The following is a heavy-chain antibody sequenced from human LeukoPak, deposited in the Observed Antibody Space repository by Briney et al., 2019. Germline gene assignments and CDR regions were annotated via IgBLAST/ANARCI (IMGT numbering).Heavy chain of an antibody. CDR3: ALIVGAADVDY. J-gene: IGHJ4*02. CDR1: GFSFSRYS. D-gene: IGHD1-26*01. CDR2: ISSDNSYI. Sequence: GGSLRLSCAASGFSFSRYSMNWVRQAPGKGLEWVSLISSDNSYIYYADSVRGRFTISRDNAKNTLYLQMNSLRAEDTAVYYCALIVGAADVDYWGQGTLVTVSS. V-gene: IGHV3-21*01.